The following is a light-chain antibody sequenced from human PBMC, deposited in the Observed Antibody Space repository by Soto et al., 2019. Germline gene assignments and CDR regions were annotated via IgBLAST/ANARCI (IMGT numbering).Light chain of an antibody. CDR1: SSDVGGYNY. Sequence: QAVVTQPASVSGSPGQSITISCTGTSSDVGGYNYVSWYQQHPGKAPKLMIYEVSNRPSGVSNRFSGSKSGNTASLTISGLQAEDESEYYCCSYAGFYTLVFGGGTKLTVL. CDR2: EVS. CDR3: CSYAGFYTLV. J-gene: IGLJ3*02. V-gene: IGLV2-14*01.